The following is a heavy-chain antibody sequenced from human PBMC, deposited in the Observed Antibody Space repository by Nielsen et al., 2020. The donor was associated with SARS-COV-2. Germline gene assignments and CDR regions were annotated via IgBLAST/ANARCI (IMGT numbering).Heavy chain of an antibody. V-gene: IGHV3-33*01. CDR2: IWYDGSNK. CDR3: ARLPHGYSYGRYYYHGLDV. J-gene: IGHJ6*02. D-gene: IGHD5-18*01. Sequence: GGSLRLSCAASGFTFSTYGMHWVRQAPGKGLEWVAVIWYDGSNKYYADSVKGRFTISRDNSKNTLYLQMNSLRGEDTAVYYCARLPHGYSYGRYYYHGLDVWGQGTTVTVS. CDR1: GFTFSTYG.